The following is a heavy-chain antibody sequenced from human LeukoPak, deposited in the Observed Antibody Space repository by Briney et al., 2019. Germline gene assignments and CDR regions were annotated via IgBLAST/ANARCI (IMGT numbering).Heavy chain of an antibody. Sequence: GGSLRLSCAASGFTFSSYAMHWVRQAPGKGLEWVAVISYDGSSKYYADSVKGRFTISRDNSKNTLYLQMNSLRAEDTAVYYCARGIYGDYVAGAFDIWGQGTMVTVSS. CDR2: ISYDGSSK. V-gene: IGHV3-30*14. CDR3: ARGIYGDYVAGAFDI. D-gene: IGHD4-17*01. J-gene: IGHJ3*02. CDR1: GFTFSSYA.